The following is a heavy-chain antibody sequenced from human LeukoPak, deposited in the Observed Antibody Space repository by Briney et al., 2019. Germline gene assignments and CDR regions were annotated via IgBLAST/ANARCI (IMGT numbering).Heavy chain of an antibody. J-gene: IGHJ3*02. V-gene: IGHV1-24*01. Sequence: ASVKVSCKVSGYTLTELSMHWVRQAPGKGLEWMGGFDPEDGETIYAQKFQGRVIMTEDTSTDTAYMELSSLRSEDTAVYYCATQSRVVPAATHHAFDIWGQGTMVTVSS. CDR1: GYTLTELS. CDR2: FDPEDGET. CDR3: ATQSRVVPAATHHAFDI. D-gene: IGHD2-2*01.